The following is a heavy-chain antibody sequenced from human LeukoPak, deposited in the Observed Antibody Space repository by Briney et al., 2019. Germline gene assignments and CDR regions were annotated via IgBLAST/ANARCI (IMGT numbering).Heavy chain of an antibody. CDR1: GYTFTSYG. CDR2: ISAYNGNT. CDR3: ARVVVVPAAILWYFDY. V-gene: IGHV1-18*01. D-gene: IGHD2-2*02. Sequence: GASVKVSCKASGYTFTSYGISWVRQAPGRGLEWMGWISAYNGNTNYAQKLQGRVTMTTDTSTSTAYMELRSLRSDDTAVYYCARVVVVPAAILWYFDYWGQGTLVTVSS. J-gene: IGHJ4*02.